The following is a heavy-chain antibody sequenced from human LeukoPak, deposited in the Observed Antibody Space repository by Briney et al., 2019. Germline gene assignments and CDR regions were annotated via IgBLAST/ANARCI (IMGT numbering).Heavy chain of an antibody. D-gene: IGHD5-24*01. CDR1: GFSFSTYS. CDR2: ISSSSSTI. J-gene: IGHJ4*02. Sequence: GGSLRLSCTASGFSFSTYSMNWVRQAPGKGLEWVSYISSSSSTIYYADSVKGRFTISRDNAKNSLYLQMNSLRDEDTAVYYCARASFQRWLQLGGDWGQGALVTVSS. V-gene: IGHV3-48*02. CDR3: ARASFQRWLQLGGD.